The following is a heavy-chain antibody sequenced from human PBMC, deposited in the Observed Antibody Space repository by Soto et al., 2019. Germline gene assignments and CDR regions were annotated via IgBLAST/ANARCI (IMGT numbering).Heavy chain of an antibody. CDR2: ISWNSGSI. CDR3: AKDIGYSGYDGIDY. Sequence: EVQLVESGGGLVQPGRSLRLSCAASGFTFDDYAMHWVRQAPGKGLEWVSGISWNSGSIGYADSVKGRLTISRDNAKNSLYLQMNSLRAEDTALYYCAKDIGYSGYDGIDYWGQGTLVTVSS. D-gene: IGHD5-12*01. J-gene: IGHJ4*02. CDR1: GFTFDDYA. V-gene: IGHV3-9*01.